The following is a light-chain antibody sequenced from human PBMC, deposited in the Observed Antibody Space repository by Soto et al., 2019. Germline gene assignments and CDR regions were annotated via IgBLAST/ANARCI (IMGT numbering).Light chain of an antibody. V-gene: IGLV2-8*01. Sequence: QSVLTQPPSASGSPGQAVTISCTGSSSDVGGYEYVSWYQQHPGKAPKLIIYEVIKRPSGVADRFSGSKSGNTASLTVSGHQGEDEADYDCSSYAGSNNLHVLFGGGTKRTVL. J-gene: IGLJ2*01. CDR2: EVI. CDR3: SSYAGSNNLHVL. CDR1: SSDVGGYEY.